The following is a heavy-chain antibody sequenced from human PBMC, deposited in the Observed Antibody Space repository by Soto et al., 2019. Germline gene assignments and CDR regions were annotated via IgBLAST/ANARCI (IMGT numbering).Heavy chain of an antibody. CDR3: ATTQGILTGYGAFDI. D-gene: IGHD3-9*01. Sequence: RQPPGKGLEWIGEINHSGSTNYNPSLKSRVTISVDTSKNQFSLKLSSVTAEDTAVYYCATTQGILTGYGAFDIWGQGTMVTVSS. CDR2: INHSGST. J-gene: IGHJ3*02. V-gene: IGHV4-34*01.